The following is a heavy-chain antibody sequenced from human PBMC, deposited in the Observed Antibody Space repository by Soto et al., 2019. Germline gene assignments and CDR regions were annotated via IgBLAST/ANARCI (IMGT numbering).Heavy chain of an antibody. V-gene: IGHV3-48*02. CDR2: ISSSSSTI. CDR1: GFTFSSYS. J-gene: IGHJ4*02. CDR3: AGIRYSSGGALDS. Sequence: EVQLVESGGGLVQPGGSLRLSCAASGFTFSSYSMNWVRQAPGKGLEWVSYISSSSSTIYYAASVKGRFTISRDNAKNSLYLQMHSLRDEDTAVYYCAGIRYSSGGALDSWGQGTLVTVSS. D-gene: IGHD6-19*01.